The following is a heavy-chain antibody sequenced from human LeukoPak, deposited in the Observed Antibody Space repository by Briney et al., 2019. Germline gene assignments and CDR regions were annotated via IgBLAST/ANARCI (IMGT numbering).Heavy chain of an antibody. CDR1: GYTFTGYY. Sequence: ASVKVSCKASGYTFTGYYMHWVRQAPGQGLEWMGWINPNSGGTNYAQKLQGWVTMTRDTSISTAYMELSRLRSDDTAVYYCARSSSSWYDYYYGMDVWGQGTTVTVSS. D-gene: IGHD6-13*01. CDR2: INPNSGGT. J-gene: IGHJ6*02. CDR3: ARSSSSWYDYYYGMDV. V-gene: IGHV1-2*04.